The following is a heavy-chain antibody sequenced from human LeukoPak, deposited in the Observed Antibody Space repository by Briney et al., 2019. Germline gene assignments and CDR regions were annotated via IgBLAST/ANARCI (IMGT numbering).Heavy chain of an antibody. Sequence: GGSLRLSCAASGFTFTSYAMTWVRQAPGKGLEWVSTISGSGGTTYYADSVKGRFTISRHNSEGSVYLQMNSLRAEDTAVYYCAKDRAYYDSGGYYYWGQGTLVTVSS. CDR3: AKDRAYYDSGGYYY. D-gene: IGHD3-22*01. J-gene: IGHJ4*02. CDR2: ISGSGGTT. CDR1: GFTFTSYA. V-gene: IGHV3-23*01.